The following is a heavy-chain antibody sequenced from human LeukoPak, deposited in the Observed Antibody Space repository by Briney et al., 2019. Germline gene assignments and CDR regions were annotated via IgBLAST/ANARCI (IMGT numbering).Heavy chain of an antibody. CDR1: GGSISSYY. D-gene: IGHD2-2*01. CDR3: AREVPAAINWFDP. J-gene: IGHJ5*02. Sequence: SETLSLTCTVSGGSISSYYWSWIRQPPGKGLEWIGYIYYSGSTNYNPSLESRVTISVDTSKNQFSLKLSSVTAADTAVYYCAREVPAAINWFDPWGQGTLVAVSS. CDR2: IYYSGST. V-gene: IGHV4-59*01.